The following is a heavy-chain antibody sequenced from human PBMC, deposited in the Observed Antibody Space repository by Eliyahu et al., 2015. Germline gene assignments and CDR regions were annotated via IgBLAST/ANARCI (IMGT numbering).Heavy chain of an antibody. CDR3: ARERSQCTGGTCHRRTFDP. CDR2: INPNSGGT. V-gene: IGHV1-2*02. J-gene: IGHJ5*02. CDR1: GXTFTDXX. D-gene: IGHD2-8*02. Sequence: QVLLVQSGAEVENPGASVKISCKASGXTFTDXXXHWARQAPGQGLEWMGWINPNSGGTHYGQTFQGRVSMTRDTAINTAYLELNRLRSDDTAVYYCARERSQCTGGTCHRRTFDPWGQGTLVTVSS.